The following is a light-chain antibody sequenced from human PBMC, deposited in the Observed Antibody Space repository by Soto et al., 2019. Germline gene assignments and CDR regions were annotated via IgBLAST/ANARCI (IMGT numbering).Light chain of an antibody. CDR1: SCDIGRYNL. CDR2: EDS. CDR3: CSYAGGTSVV. J-gene: IGLJ2*01. V-gene: IGLV2-23*01. Sequence: QSALTQPASVSGAPGQSITISCTGTSCDIGRYNLVSWYQQHPGTAPKLIIYEDSERPSGVSNRFSGSKSGNTASLTISGLQTEDEGSYYCCSYAGGTSVVFGGGTKLTVL.